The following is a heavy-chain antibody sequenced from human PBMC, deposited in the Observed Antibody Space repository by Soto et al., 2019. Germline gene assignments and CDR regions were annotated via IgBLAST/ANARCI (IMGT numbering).Heavy chain of an antibody. D-gene: IGHD3-16*01. V-gene: IGHV4-4*07. J-gene: IGHJ6*02. CDR3: ARDGGGGMDV. Sequence: PSETLSLTCAVSGDSISSYYWSCWLQHAGKGLEWIGRIYTSGSTNYNPSLKSRVTMSVDTSKNQFSLKLSSVTAADTAVYYCARDGGGGMDVWGQGTTVTVSS. CDR1: GDSISSYY. CDR2: IYTSGST.